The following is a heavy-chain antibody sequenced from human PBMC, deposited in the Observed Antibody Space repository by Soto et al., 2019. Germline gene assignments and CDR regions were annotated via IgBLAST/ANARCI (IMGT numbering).Heavy chain of an antibody. Sequence: QVQLQESGPGLVKPSETLSLTCTVSGGSVSSGSYYWSWIRQPPGKGLEWIGYIYYSGSTNYNPSLKSRVTISVDTSKNQFSLKLSSVTAADTAVYYCARASSGWYLLDYWGQGTLVTVSS. CDR3: ARASSGWYLLDY. CDR2: IYYSGST. D-gene: IGHD6-19*01. V-gene: IGHV4-61*01. CDR1: GGSVSSGSYY. J-gene: IGHJ4*02.